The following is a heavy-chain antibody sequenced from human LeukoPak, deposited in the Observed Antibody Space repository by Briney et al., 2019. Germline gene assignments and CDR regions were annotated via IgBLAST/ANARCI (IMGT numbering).Heavy chain of an antibody. D-gene: IGHD1-26*01. J-gene: IGHJ4*02. CDR3: ARGRSGRPPYY. CDR1: GGSFSGYY. Sequence: SETLSLTCAVYGGSFSGYYWSWIRQPPGKGLEWIGEINHSGSTNYNPSLKSRVTISVDTSKNQFSLKLSSVTAADTAVYYCARGRSGRPPYYWGQGTLVTVSS. CDR2: INHSGST. V-gene: IGHV4-34*01.